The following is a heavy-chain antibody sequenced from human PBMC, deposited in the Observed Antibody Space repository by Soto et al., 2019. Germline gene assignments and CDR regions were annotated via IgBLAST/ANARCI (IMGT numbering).Heavy chain of an antibody. J-gene: IGHJ5*02. V-gene: IGHV1-69*01. D-gene: IGHD6-13*01. CDR2: IIPIFGTA. CDR3: ARENHSSSWRSGRDNQNWFYP. Sequence: QVQLVQSGAEVKKPGSSVKVSCKVSGGTFSSYAISWVRQAPGQGLEWMGGIIPIFGTANYAQKFQGRVTIPAGESTSTAYMELSSLRSEDTAVYYCARENHSSSWRSGRDNQNWFYPWGQGTLVTVSS. CDR1: GGTFSSYA.